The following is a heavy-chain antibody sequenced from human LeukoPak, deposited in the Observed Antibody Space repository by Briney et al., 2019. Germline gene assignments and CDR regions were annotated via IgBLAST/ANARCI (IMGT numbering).Heavy chain of an antibody. D-gene: IGHD6-13*01. CDR2: ISWNSGSI. CDR1: GFTFDDYA. V-gene: IGHV3-9*01. Sequence: GRSLRLSCAASGFTFDDYAMHWVRQAPGKGLEWVSGISWNSGSIGYADSVKGRFTISRDNAKNSLYLQMNSLRAEDTALYYCAKGDQPGIAAAVPPWGQGTLVTVSS. CDR3: AKGDQPGIAAAVPP. J-gene: IGHJ5*02.